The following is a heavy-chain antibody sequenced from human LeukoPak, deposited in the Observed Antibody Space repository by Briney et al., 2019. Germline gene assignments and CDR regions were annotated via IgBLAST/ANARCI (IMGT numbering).Heavy chain of an antibody. J-gene: IGHJ4*02. V-gene: IGHV1-18*01. Sequence: VASVKVSCKASGYTFTSYGISWVRQAPGQGLEWMGWISAYSGNTNYAQKLQGRVTMTTDTSTSTAYMELRSLRSDDTAVYYCARDGCSSTSCFFDYWGQGTLVTVSS. CDR1: GYTFTSYG. D-gene: IGHD2-2*01. CDR3: ARDGCSSTSCFFDY. CDR2: ISAYSGNT.